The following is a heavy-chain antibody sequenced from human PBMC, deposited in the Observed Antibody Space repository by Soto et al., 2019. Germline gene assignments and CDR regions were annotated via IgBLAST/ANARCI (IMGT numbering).Heavy chain of an antibody. D-gene: IGHD3-22*01. V-gene: IGHV1-18*04. J-gene: IGHJ4*02. CDR3: ARNYYYDSSGYPDLTAFDY. Sequence: VASVKVSCKASGYTFTSYGISWVRQAPGQGLEWTGWISAYNGNTNYAQKLQGRVTMTTDTSTSTAYMELRSLRSDDTAVYYCARNYYYDSSGYPDLTAFDYWGQGTLVTVSS. CDR1: GYTFTSYG. CDR2: ISAYNGNT.